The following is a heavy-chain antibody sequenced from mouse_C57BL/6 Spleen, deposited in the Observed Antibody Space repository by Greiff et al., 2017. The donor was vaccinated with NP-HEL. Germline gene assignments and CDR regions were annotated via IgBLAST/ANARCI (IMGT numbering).Heavy chain of an antibody. CDR1: GYSFTDYN. J-gene: IGHJ4*01. V-gene: IGHV1-39*01. Sequence: VHVKQSGPELVKPGASVKISCKASGYSFTDYNMNWVKQSNGKSLEWIGVINPNYGTTSYNQKFKGKATLTVDQSSSTAYMQLNSLTSEDSAVYYCARSYEGYDDAMDYWGQGTSVTVSS. CDR3: ARSYEGYDDAMDY. CDR2: INPNYGTT. D-gene: IGHD2-14*01.